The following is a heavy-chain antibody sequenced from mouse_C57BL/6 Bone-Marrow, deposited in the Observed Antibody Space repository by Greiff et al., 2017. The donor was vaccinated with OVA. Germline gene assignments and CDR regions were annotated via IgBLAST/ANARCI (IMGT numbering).Heavy chain of an antibody. CDR1: GYTFTEYT. CDR3: ARHEEGGYDYDTGARFAY. D-gene: IGHD2-4*01. V-gene: IGHV1-62-2*01. CDR2: FYPGSGSI. J-gene: IGHJ3*01. Sequence: QVQLQQSGAELVKPGASVKLSCKASGYTFTEYTIHWVKQRSGQGLEWIGWFYPGSGSIKYNEKFKDKATLTADKSSSTVYMELSRLTSEDSAVYFCARHEEGGYDYDTGARFAYWGQGTLVTVSA.